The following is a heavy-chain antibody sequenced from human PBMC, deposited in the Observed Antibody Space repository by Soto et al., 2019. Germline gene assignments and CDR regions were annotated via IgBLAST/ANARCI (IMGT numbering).Heavy chain of an antibody. D-gene: IGHD2-2*02. J-gene: IGHJ4*02. CDR1: GFTFSSYS. CDR3: ARDLFRPATAIEYFDY. Sequence: GGSLRLSCAASGFTFSSYSMNWVRQAPGKGLEWVSSISSSSSYIYYADSVKGRFTISRDNAKNSLYLQMNCLTAGDTAVYYCARDLFRPATAIEYFDYGGQGTLFTVSS. CDR2: ISSSSSYI. V-gene: IGHV3-21*01.